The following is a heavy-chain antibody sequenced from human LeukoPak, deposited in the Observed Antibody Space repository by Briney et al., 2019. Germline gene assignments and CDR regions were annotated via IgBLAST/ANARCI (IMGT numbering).Heavy chain of an antibody. V-gene: IGHV3-11*03. J-gene: IGHJ4*02. D-gene: IGHD5-12*01. Sequence: GGSLRLFCAVSGFPLSVYYMSWIRQAPRHGLDLVSYISSSSSYTNYADSVKGRFTISRDNAKNSLYLQMNSLRAEDTAVYYCARRRSGYADYWGQGTLVTVSS. CDR2: ISSSSSYT. CDR1: GFPLSVYY. CDR3: ARRRSGYADY.